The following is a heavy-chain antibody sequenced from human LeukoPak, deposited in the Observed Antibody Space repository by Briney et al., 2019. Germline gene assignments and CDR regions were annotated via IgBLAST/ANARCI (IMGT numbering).Heavy chain of an antibody. J-gene: IGHJ4*02. D-gene: IGHD6-19*01. CDR1: GGSFSSYY. Sequence: SETLSLTCAVSGGSFSSYYWSWIRQPPGKGLEWIGEINHSGSTNYTPPLKSRVTISIDTSKNQFSLKLSSVTAADTAVYYCAQIAVAGTYVDFWGQGTLVTVSS. CDR2: INHSGST. CDR3: AQIAVAGTYVDF. V-gene: IGHV4-34*01.